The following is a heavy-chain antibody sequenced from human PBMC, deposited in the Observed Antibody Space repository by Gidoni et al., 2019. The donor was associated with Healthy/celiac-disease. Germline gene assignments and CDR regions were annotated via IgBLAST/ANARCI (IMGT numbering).Heavy chain of an antibody. CDR1: GGSISSSSYY. CDR3: ARHSSGWLVDY. J-gene: IGHJ4*02. V-gene: IGHV4-39*01. CDR2: IYYSGST. D-gene: IGHD6-19*01. Sequence: QLQLQESGPGLVKPSETLSLTCTVPGGSISSSSYYWGWIRQPPGKGLEWIGSIYYSGSTYYNPSLKSRVTISVDTSKNQFSLKLSSVTAADTAVYYCARHSSGWLVDYWGQGTLVTVSS.